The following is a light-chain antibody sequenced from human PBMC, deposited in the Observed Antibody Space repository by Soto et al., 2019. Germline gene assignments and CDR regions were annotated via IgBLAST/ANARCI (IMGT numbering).Light chain of an antibody. CDR2: AAS. CDR1: ASISNY. V-gene: IGKV1-39*01. J-gene: IGKJ1*01. Sequence: DIRMTQSPSSLSASGGDRVTITCRASASISNYLNWYQQTPGKAPNLLIYAASSLQSGVPSRFSGSGSGTDFTLTISNLQPEDFATYYCQQSYITPWTFGQGTKVEIK. CDR3: QQSYITPWT.